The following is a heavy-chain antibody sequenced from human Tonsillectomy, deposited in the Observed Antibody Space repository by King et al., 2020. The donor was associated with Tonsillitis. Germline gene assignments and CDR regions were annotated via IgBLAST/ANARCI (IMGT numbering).Heavy chain of an antibody. Sequence: QLVQSGGGLVQPGGSLRLSCAASGFTFNNYWMTWVRQAPGKGLEWVANINRDESEKHYVDSVKGRFSTSRDNAKNSLYQQMNSLRAEDTAVYYCARDHTYYGSGNSYYDAFDIWGQGTVVTVSS. CDR1: GFTFNNYW. D-gene: IGHD3-10*01. V-gene: IGHV3-7*03. J-gene: IGHJ3*02. CDR2: INRDESEK. CDR3: ARDHTYYGSGNSYYDAFDI.